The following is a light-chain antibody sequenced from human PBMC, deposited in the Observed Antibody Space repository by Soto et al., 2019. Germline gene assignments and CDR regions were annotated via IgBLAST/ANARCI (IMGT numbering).Light chain of an antibody. CDR2: DAS. J-gene: IGKJ5*01. CDR1: QSVSSN. CDR3: QQRNVWPPST. V-gene: IGKV3-11*01. Sequence: EIQMTRSPATLSVSPGERAALSCRASQSVSSNLAWYQQKPGQALRLVIFDASNRANGVPARFGGSGSGTDFTLTINSLEPEDFAVYYCQQRNVWPPSTFGQGTRLEIK.